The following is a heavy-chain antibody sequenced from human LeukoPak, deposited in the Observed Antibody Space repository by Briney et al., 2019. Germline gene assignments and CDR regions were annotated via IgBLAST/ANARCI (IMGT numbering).Heavy chain of an antibody. CDR2: IYHSGST. J-gene: IGHJ4*02. CDR3: ARAVYYYDEFDY. Sequence: SETLSLTCAVSGYSNSSGYYWGWIRQPPGKGLEWIGSIYHSGSTYYNPSLKSRVTISVDTSKNQFSLKLSSVTAADTAVYYCARAVYYYDEFDYWGQGTLVTVSS. V-gene: IGHV4-38-2*01. D-gene: IGHD3-22*01. CDR1: GYSNSSGYY.